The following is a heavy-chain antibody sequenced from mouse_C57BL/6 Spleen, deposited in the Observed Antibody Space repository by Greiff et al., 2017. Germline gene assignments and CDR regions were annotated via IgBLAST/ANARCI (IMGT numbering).Heavy chain of an antibody. Sequence: EVQLQQPGPELVKPGASVKMSCKASGYTFTDYNMHWVKQSHGKSLEWIGYINPNNGGTSYNQKFKGKATLTVNKSSSTAYMELRSLTSEDSAVYYCARGIYYCSSSYVYAMDYWGQGTSVTVSS. CDR1: GYTFTDYN. CDR3: ARGIYYCSSSYVYAMDY. CDR2: INPNNGGT. J-gene: IGHJ4*01. V-gene: IGHV1-22*01. D-gene: IGHD1-1*01.